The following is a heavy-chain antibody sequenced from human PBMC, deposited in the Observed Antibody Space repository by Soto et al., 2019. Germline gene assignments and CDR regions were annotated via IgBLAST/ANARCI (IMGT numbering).Heavy chain of an antibody. CDR3: ARRYYDFWSGYYTYYYYGMDV. D-gene: IGHD3-3*01. J-gene: IGHJ6*02. Sequence: ASVKVSCKASGYTFTSYCISWVRQAPGQGLEWMGWISAYNGNTNYAQKLQGRVTMTTDTSTSTAYMELRSLRSDDTAVYYCARRYYDFWSGYYTYYYYGMDVWGQGTTVTVSS. CDR2: ISAYNGNT. CDR1: GYTFTSYC. V-gene: IGHV1-18*01.